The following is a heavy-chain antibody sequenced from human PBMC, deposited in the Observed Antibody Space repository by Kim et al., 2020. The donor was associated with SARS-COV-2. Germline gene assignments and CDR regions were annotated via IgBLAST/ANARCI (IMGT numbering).Heavy chain of an antibody. CDR1: GFTFSSYA. J-gene: IGHJ6*02. V-gene: IGHV3-23*01. Sequence: GGSLRLSCAASGFTFSSYAMSWVRQAPGKGLEWVSAISGSGGSTDYADSVKGRFTISRDNSKNTLYLQMNSLRAEDTAVYYCAKDLGYCSGGSCYIYGYYYYYGMDVWGQGTTVTVSS. D-gene: IGHD2-15*01. CDR2: ISGSGGST. CDR3: AKDLGYCSGGSCYIYGYYYYYGMDV.